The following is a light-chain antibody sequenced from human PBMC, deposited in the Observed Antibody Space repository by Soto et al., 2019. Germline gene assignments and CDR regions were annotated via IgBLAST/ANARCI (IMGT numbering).Light chain of an antibody. CDR2: VAS. J-gene: IGKJ4*02. CDR3: QQSSSTPLT. CDR1: QSISSY. V-gene: IGKV1-39*01. Sequence: DIQMTQSPSSLSASVGDRVTITCRASQSISSYLSWYQQKPGKAPKLLINVASTLQSGVPFRLSGSGSGTDFTLAISSLQPEDFATCYCQQSSSTPLTFRGGTGVEIK.